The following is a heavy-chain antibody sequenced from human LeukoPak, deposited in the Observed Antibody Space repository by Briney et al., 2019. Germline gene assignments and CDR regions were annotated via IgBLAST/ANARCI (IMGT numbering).Heavy chain of an antibody. CDR3: ARVGNYYDSSGYSLRY. D-gene: IGHD3-22*01. V-gene: IGHV1-2*02. CDR2: LNPNSGGT. J-gene: IGHJ4*02. CDR1: GYTFTGYY. Sequence: ASVKVSCKXSGYTFTGYYMHWVRQAPGQGLEWMGWLNPNSGGTNYSQKFQGRVTMTRDTSISTAYMELSRLRSDDTAVYYCARVGNYYDSSGYSLRYWGQGTLVTVSS.